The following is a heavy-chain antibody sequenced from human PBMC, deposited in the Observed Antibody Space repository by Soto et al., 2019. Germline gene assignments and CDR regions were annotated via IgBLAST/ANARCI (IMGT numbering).Heavy chain of an antibody. CDR1: GYTFTSYD. Sequence: QVQLVQSGAEVKKPGASVKVSCKAPGYTFTSYDINWVRRATGQGLEWMGWMNPNSGNTGYAQKFQGRVTMTRNTSISTAYMELSSLRSEDTAVYYCARWPDGYYYYGMDVSGQGTTVTVSS. CDR2: MNPNSGNT. CDR3: ARWPDGYYYYGMDV. J-gene: IGHJ6*02. V-gene: IGHV1-8*01.